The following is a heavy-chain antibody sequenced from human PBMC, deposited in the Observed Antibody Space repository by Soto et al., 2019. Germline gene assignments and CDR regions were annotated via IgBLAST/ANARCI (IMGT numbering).Heavy chain of an antibody. CDR1: GGTFSSYA. J-gene: IGHJ4*02. CDR3: ATTLYYDFWSRQRNFLGY. CDR2: IIPIFGTA. V-gene: IGHV1-69*01. Sequence: QVQLVQSGAEVKKPGSSVKVSCKASGGTFSSYAISWVRQAPGQGLEWMGGIIPIFGTANYAQKFQGRVMITADESRSTAYMELSSLSSEDTAVYYCATTLYYDFWSRQRNFLGYWGQGTLVTVSS. D-gene: IGHD3-3*01.